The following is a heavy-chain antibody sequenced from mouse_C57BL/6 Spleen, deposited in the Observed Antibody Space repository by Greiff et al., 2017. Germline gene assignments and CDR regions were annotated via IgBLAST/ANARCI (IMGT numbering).Heavy chain of an antibody. CDR2: IYPGSGNT. J-gene: IGHJ3*01. CDR3: ARERNYYGSSYGWFAY. CDR1: GYTFTDYY. Sequence: VQLQQSGPELVKPGASVKISCKASGYTFTDYYINWVKQRPGQGLEWIGWIYPGSGNTKYNEKFKGKATLTVDTSSSTAYMQLSSLTSEDSAVYFCARERNYYGSSYGWFAYWGQGTLVTVSA. D-gene: IGHD1-1*01. V-gene: IGHV1-84*01.